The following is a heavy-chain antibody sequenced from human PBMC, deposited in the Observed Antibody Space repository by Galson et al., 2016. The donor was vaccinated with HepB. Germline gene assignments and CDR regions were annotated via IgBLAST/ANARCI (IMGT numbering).Heavy chain of an antibody. CDR2: ISGSGHNT. CDR1: GFTFGNYA. V-gene: IGHV3-23*01. J-gene: IGHJ4*02. CDR3: ARHSEVFGDSKTDY. Sequence: SLRLSCAASGFTFGNYAMSWVCQAPGKGLEWVSTISGSGHNTYYADSVKGRFSISRDNSKNTLFLDMYSLRADDMALYYCARHSEVFGDSKTDYWGQETLVTVSS. D-gene: IGHD3-3*01.